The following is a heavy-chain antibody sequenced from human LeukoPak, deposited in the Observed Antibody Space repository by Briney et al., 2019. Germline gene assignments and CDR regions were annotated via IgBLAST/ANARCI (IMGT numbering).Heavy chain of an antibody. CDR1: GFTFSSYA. Sequence: RGSPRLSCAASGFTFSSYAMSWVRQAPGKGLEWVSSISASGDRAYYADSVKGRFTISRDNSKNTLYLQMNSLRAEDPALYYCAKDRQGSPFDYWGRGTLVSVSS. V-gene: IGHV3-23*01. CDR2: ISASGDRA. J-gene: IGHJ4*02. D-gene: IGHD6-19*01. CDR3: AKDRQGSPFDY.